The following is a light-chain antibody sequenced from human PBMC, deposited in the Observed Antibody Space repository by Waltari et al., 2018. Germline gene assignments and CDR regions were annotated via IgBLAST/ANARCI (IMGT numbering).Light chain of an antibody. CDR1: SSNIGSNS. CDR3: AAWDDSLDVWV. V-gene: IGLV1-44*01. CDR2: TNN. Sequence: QSVLTQPPSASGPPGQRVSFSCSGTSSNIGSNSVNWYQHLPGTAPKPLIHTNNQRPSGVPDRFSGSKSGTSASLAISGLRSEDEADYFCAAWDDSLDVWVFGGGTKLTVL. J-gene: IGLJ3*02.